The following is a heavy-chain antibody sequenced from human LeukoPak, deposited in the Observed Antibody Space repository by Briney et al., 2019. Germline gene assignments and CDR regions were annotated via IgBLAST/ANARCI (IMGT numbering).Heavy chain of an antibody. J-gene: IGHJ4*02. CDR2: IYYSGST. V-gene: IGHV4-59*08. CDR1: GGSISSYY. D-gene: IGHD5-24*01. CDR3: ARLQSRDGFNY. Sequence: SETLSLTCTVSGGSISSYYWSWIRQPPGKGLEWIGYIYYSGSTNYNPSLKSRVTISVDASKNQFSLKLSSVTAADTAVYYCARLQSRDGFNYGGKEPLVTVSS.